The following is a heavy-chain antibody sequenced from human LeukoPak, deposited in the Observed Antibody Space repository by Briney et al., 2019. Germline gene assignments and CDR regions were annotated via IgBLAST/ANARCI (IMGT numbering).Heavy chain of an antibody. V-gene: IGHV3-48*04. CDR2: ISSSGSTI. CDR3: AKDGYCSADV. Sequence: GSLRLSCAASGFTFSSYSMNWVRQAPGKGLEWVSYISSSGSTIYYADSVKGRFTISRDNAKNSLYLQMNSLRAEDTAVYYCAKDGYCSADVWGQGTTVTVSS. CDR1: GFTFSSYS. J-gene: IGHJ6*02. D-gene: IGHD3-10*02.